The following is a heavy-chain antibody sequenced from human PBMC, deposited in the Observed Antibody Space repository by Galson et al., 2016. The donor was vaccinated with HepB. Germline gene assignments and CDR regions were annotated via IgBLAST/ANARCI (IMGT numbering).Heavy chain of an antibody. J-gene: IGHJ4*02. CDR2: TSYSGST. Sequence: TLSLTCTVSGGFISRGGYFWSWIRQHPGKGLEWIGDTSYSGSTYYSPSLRSRVSMSVDTSKNQFSLRVRSVTAADPAVFYCARSSRAYGSGYVDSWGQGMLVTVSP. D-gene: IGHD6-19*01. CDR3: ARSSRAYGSGYVDS. V-gene: IGHV4-31*03. CDR1: GGFISRGGYF.